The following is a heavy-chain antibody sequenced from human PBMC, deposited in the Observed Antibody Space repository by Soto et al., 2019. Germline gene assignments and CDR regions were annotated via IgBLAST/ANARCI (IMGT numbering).Heavy chain of an antibody. D-gene: IGHD5-12*01. CDR1: GGSISSSGNY. CDR3: ARDHRTGYDRDYWFDP. Sequence: PSETLSLTCTVSGGSISSSGNYWNWIRRHPGKGLEWIGYISCSGSTYYNPSLKSRLTISVDTSKNQFSLKLTSVTGADTAVYYCARDHRTGYDRDYWFDPWGQGTLVTVSS. J-gene: IGHJ5*02. CDR2: ISCSGST. V-gene: IGHV4-31*03.